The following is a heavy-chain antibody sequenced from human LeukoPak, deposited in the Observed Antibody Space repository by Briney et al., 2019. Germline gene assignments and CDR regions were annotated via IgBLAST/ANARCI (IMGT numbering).Heavy chain of an antibody. V-gene: IGHV1-2*02. CDR3: ARGRWGSYYFDH. D-gene: IGHD3-16*01. J-gene: IGHJ4*02. CDR1: GYTFTGYY. Sequence: GASVKVSCKASGYTFTGYYMHWVRQAPGQGLEWMGWINPNSGGTNYAQKLQGRVTMTTDTSTSTAYMELRSLRSDDTAVYYCARGRWGSYYFDHWGQGTLVTVSS. CDR2: INPNSGGT.